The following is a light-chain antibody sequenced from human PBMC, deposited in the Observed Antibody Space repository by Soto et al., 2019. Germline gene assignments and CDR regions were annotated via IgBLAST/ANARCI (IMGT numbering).Light chain of an antibody. CDR1: QSVSSY. CDR2: DAS. J-gene: IGKJ5*01. CDR3: QQRYNWPPIT. Sequence: EIVLAQSPSTLSFSPWEGSTLSFMASQSVSSYLAWYQQKPGQAPRLLIYDASNRATGIPARFSGSGSGTDFTLTISSLEPEDFAVYYCQQRYNWPPITFGQGTRLEIK. V-gene: IGKV3-11*01.